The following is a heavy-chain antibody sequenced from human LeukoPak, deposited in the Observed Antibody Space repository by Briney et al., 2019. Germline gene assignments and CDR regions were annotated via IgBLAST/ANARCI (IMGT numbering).Heavy chain of an antibody. CDR1: GGSISSYY. Sequence: ASETLSLTCTVSGGSISSYYWSWIRQPPGKGLEWIGYIYYSGSTNYNPSLKSRVTISVDTSKNQFSLKLSSVTAADTAVYYCARATHQLLETGALDIWGQGTMVTVSS. J-gene: IGHJ3*02. V-gene: IGHV4-59*01. D-gene: IGHD2-2*01. CDR2: IYYSGST. CDR3: ARATHQLLETGALDI.